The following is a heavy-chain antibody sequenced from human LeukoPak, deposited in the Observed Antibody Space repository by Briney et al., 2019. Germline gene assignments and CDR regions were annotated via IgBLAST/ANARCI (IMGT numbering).Heavy chain of an antibody. CDR1: GFPFRNYS. V-gene: IGHV3-23*01. CDR2: ISASGRTT. Sequence: GGSLRLSCTPSGFPFRNYSMNWVRQAPGRGLQWVSAISASGRTTKYADPVKGRFTISRDNSRNTLYLHIDSLRPDDTALYFCAKDDAGFGEDFDSWGQGTLVIVSS. D-gene: IGHD3-10*01. J-gene: IGHJ4*02. CDR3: AKDDAGFGEDFDS.